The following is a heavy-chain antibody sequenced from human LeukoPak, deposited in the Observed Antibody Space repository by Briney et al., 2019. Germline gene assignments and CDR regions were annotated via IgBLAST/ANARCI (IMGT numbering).Heavy chain of an antibody. D-gene: IGHD2-15*01. Sequence: GASVKVSCKASGYTFTSYGISWVRQAPGQGLEWMGWISAYNGNTNYAQKFQGRVTMTRNTSISTAYMELSSLRSEDTAVYYCARGGGVATLDYWGQGTLVTVSS. V-gene: IGHV1-18*01. CDR3: ARGGGVATLDY. CDR1: GYTFTSYG. J-gene: IGHJ4*02. CDR2: ISAYNGNT.